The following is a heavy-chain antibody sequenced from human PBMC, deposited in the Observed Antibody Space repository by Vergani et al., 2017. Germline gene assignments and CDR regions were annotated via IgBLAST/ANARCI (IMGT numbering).Heavy chain of an antibody. V-gene: IGHV3-9*01. CDR1: GFTFDDYA. Sequence: EVQLVESGGGLVQPGRSLRLSCAASGFTFDDYAMHWVRQAPGKGLEWVSGISWNSGSIGYADSVKGRFTISRDNAKNSLYRQMNSLRAEDTALYYCAKDADSSSWYLGVFDYWGQGTLVTVSS. CDR3: AKDADSSSWYLGVFDY. CDR2: ISWNSGSI. J-gene: IGHJ4*02. D-gene: IGHD6-13*01.